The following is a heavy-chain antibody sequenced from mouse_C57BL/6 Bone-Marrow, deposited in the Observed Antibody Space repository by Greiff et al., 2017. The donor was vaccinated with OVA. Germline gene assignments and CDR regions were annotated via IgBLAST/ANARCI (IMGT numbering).Heavy chain of an antibody. Sequence: QVQLQQSGAELVRPGTSVKVSCKASGYAFTNYLIEWVKQRPGQGLEWIGVINPGSGGTNYNEKFKGKATLTADKSSSTAYMQLSSLTSEDSAVYFCARRRQLRLDFDYWGQGTTITVSS. J-gene: IGHJ2*01. CDR1: GYAFTNYL. V-gene: IGHV1-54*01. CDR3: ARRRQLRLDFDY. CDR2: INPGSGGT. D-gene: IGHD3-2*02.